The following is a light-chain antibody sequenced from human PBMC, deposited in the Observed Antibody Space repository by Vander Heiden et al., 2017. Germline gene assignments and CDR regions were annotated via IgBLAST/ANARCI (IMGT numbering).Light chain of an antibody. V-gene: IGKV3-15*01. CDR2: GAS. Sequence: IVMTQSPAVLSVSPGERATLSCRARQSISNFLAWYQHKPGQPPRLLMYGASTRATGVPARFSGSVYGTEFTLTISNVQSEDFAVYYCQQDDNWPPYTFGQGTKVDI. CDR1: QSISNF. CDR3: QQDDNWPPYT. J-gene: IGKJ2*01.